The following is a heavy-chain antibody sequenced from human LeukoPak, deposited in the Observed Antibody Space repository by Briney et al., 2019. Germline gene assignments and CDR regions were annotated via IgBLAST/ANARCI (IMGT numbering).Heavy chain of an antibody. D-gene: IGHD1-1*01. J-gene: IGHJ4*02. V-gene: IGHV4-4*02. CDR2: IYHSGSP. CDR1: GGSISSNNW. CDR3: ARVNINNWHSCDY. Sequence: AETLSLTCAVSGGSISSNNWWGWVRQPPGKGLEWIGEIYHSGSPNYNPSRKSRVTISVDKSTNNFSLNLSSVTAADTGVYYCARVNINNWHSCDYWGQGTLVTVS.